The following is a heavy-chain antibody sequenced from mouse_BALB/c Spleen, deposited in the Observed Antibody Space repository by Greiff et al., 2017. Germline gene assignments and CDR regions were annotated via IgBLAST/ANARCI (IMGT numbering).Heavy chain of an antibody. J-gene: IGHJ4*01. CDR1: GYTFTSYW. D-gene: IGHD2-3*01. CDR3: ASDGYGLYYAMDY. CDR2: INPSNGRT. V-gene: IGHV1S81*02. Sequence: QVQLQQPGAELVKPGASVKLSCKASGYTFTSYWMHWVKQRPGQGLEWIGEINPSNGRTNYNEKFKSKATLTVDKSSSTAYMQLSSPTSEDSAVYYCASDGYGLYYAMDYWGQGTSVTVSA.